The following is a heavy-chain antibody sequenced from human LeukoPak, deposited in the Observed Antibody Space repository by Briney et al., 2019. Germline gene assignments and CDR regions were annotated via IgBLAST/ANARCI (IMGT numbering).Heavy chain of an antibody. CDR3: AREGTGSYDSSGYYYGRSYYFDY. D-gene: IGHD3-22*01. CDR1: GGSISSYY. V-gene: IGHV4-59*01. J-gene: IGHJ4*02. Sequence: SETLSLTCTVSGGSISSYYWSWIRQPPGKGLEWIGYIYYSGSTNYNPSLKSRVTISVDTSKNQFSLKLSSVTAADTAVYYCAREGTGSYDSSGYYYGRSYYFDYWGQGTLVTVSS. CDR2: IYYSGST.